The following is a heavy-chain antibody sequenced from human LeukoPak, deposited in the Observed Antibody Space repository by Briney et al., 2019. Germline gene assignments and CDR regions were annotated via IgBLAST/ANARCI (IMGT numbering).Heavy chain of an antibody. CDR2: IKQDGSEK. J-gene: IGHJ4*02. CDR1: GFTFSSFW. Sequence: GGSLRFSCAASGFTFSSFWMTWVRQAPGKGLEWVANIKQDGSEKYYVDSVEGRFTVSRDNAKNSLYLQMNSLRAEDTAIYYCARGRMVRFYYFDYWGQGTLVTVSS. D-gene: IGHD3-10*01. V-gene: IGHV3-7*03. CDR3: ARGRMVRFYYFDY.